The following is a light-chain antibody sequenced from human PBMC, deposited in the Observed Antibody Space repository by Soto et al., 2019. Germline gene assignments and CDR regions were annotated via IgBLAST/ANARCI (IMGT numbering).Light chain of an antibody. J-gene: IGLJ2*01. CDR3: QSYDTGLSGPVV. V-gene: IGLV1-40*01. CDR1: GSNIGAGFE. Sequence: QAVVTQPPSLSGAPGQNIIISCTGGGSNIGAGFEVHWYQQLPGTAPKLLIYGNTNRPSGVPDRFSGSKSGTSASLVITGLQAEDEADYYCQSYDTGLSGPVVFGGGTKLTVL. CDR2: GNT.